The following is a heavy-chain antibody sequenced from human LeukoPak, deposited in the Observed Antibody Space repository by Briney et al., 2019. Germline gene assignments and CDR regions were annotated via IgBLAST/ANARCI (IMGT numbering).Heavy chain of an antibody. J-gene: IGHJ4*02. CDR3: ASAYTYVRLGDH. V-gene: IGHV3-74*01. Sequence: GVSLRLSCAVSGLSFSNYWMHWVRQAPGKGLVWVARTNLHGTAVDYADPVKGRFTISRDNSKNMLFLQMNSLRVEDTAVYYCASAYTYVRLGDHWGQGTLVTVSP. CDR1: GLSFSNYW. D-gene: IGHD3-10*02. CDR2: TNLHGTAV.